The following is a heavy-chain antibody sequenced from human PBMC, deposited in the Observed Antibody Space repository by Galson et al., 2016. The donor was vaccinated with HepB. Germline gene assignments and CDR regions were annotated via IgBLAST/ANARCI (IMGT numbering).Heavy chain of an antibody. V-gene: IGHV4-30-2*01. CDR2: IYHSGST. CDR1: GGSISSGAHS. Sequence: TLSLTCDVSGGSISSGAHSWSWIRQPPGKGLEWIGYIYHSGSTFYNPSLRSRVTISVDRSKNQFSLKLTSVTAADTAVYYCAGMRASSRLYAFDIWGQGTMVTVSS. CDR3: AGMRASSRLYAFDI. J-gene: IGHJ3*02.